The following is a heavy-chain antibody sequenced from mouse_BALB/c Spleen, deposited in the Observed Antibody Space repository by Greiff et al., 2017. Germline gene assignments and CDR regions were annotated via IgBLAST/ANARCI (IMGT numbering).Heavy chain of an antibody. CDR3: ASDRGRSWDYCDY. J-gene: IGHJ2*01. CDR2: ISDGGSYT. Sequence: DVHLVESGGGLVKPGGSLKLSCAASGFTFSDSYMYWVRQTPEKGLEWVATISDGGSYTDYPDSVKGRVTISRDKAKNNLYLQMSRLKSEDTAMYYCASDRGRSWDYCDYWGQGTTLTVSA. V-gene: IGHV5-4*02. CDR1: GFTFSDSY. D-gene: IGHD4-1*01.